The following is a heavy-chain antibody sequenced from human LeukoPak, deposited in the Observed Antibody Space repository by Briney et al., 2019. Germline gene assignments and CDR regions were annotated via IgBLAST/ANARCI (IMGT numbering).Heavy chain of an antibody. CDR3: AHALLDHDAFDI. V-gene: IGHV4-39*01. CDR1: GDSISRSDSY. J-gene: IGHJ3*02. D-gene: IGHD2-15*01. CDR2: IYYSGRT. Sequence: PSGTLSLTCSVSGDSISRSDSYWDWIRQPPGKGLEWIGTIYYSGRTYYSPSLNSRVTMSVDTSNNQFSLNLRSVTAADTAVYYCAHALLDHDAFDIWGQGTMVTVSS.